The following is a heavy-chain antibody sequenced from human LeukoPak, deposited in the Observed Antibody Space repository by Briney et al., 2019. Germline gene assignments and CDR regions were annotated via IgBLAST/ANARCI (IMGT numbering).Heavy chain of an antibody. CDR3: AKDGEIAVAGNFDY. CDR1: GFTFSSYG. CDR2: ISGSGGST. D-gene: IGHD6-19*01. Sequence: SGESLRLSCAASGFTFSSYGMSWVRQAPGKGLEWVSAISGSGGSTYYADSVKGRFTISRDNSKNTLYLQMNSLRAEDTAVYYCAKDGEIAVAGNFDYWGQGTLVTVSS. J-gene: IGHJ4*02. V-gene: IGHV3-23*01.